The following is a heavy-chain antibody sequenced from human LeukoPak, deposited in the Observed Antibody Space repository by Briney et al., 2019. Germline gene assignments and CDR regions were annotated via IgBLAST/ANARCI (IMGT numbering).Heavy chain of an antibody. D-gene: IGHD2-21*02. CDR1: GFTFSSYA. CDR3: ARDFPIWGDSTFDP. V-gene: IGHV3-21*01. CDR2: ISSSSSYI. Sequence: GGSLRLSCAASGFTFSSYAMSWVRQAPGKGLEWVSSISSSSSYIYYADSVKGRFTISRDNAKNSLYLQMNSLRAEDTAVYYCARDFPIWGDSTFDPWGQGTLVTVSS. J-gene: IGHJ5*02.